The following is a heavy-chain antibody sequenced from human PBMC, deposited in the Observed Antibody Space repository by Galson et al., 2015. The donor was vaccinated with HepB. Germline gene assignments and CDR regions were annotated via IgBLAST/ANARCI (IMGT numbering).Heavy chain of an antibody. V-gene: IGHV1-24*01. CDR1: GHTLSDLS. J-gene: IGHJ6*02. CDR2: FDPEQGET. D-gene: IGHD3-9*01. Sequence: SVKVSCKVSGHTLSDLSMHWVRQAPGKGLEWLGGFDPEQGETIYAQTFQGRLTLTEDTSTETAYMELSGLRSEDTAMYFCATRASFYDRHYRNGMDVWGQGTSVTVSS. CDR3: ATRASFYDRHYRNGMDV.